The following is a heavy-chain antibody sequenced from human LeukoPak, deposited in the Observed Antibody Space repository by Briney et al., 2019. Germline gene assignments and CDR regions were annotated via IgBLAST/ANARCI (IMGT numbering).Heavy chain of an antibody. D-gene: IGHD3-16*01. V-gene: IGHV3-30-3*01. J-gene: IGHJ5*02. CDR2: ISFDGSNK. CDR3: AREELGSSLGFDP. Sequence: RGSLRLSCAASGFTFSSYTIHWVRRPPGKGLEWVAVISFDGSNKYYADSVKGRFTIPRDNSKNTLYLQMNSLRAEDTAVYYCAREELGSSLGFDPWGQGTLVTVSS. CDR1: GFTFSSYT.